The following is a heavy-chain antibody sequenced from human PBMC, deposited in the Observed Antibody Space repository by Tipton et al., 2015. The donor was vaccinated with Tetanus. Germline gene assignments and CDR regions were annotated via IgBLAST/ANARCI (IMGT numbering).Heavy chain of an antibody. Sequence: TLSLTCTVSGCSISRGCYYWRLIRQQPGKVVEWSGDLYNSGSTYYNPSLKSLITISVNTSKNPFSLKLNSVAAADPEVYSCAGDPARGARGWNYFDCWGPGTLVPVSS. D-gene: IGHD1-26*01. CDR3: AGDPARGARGWNYFDC. CDR2: LYNSGST. CDR1: GCSISRGCYY. V-gene: IGHV4-31*01. J-gene: IGHJ4*02.